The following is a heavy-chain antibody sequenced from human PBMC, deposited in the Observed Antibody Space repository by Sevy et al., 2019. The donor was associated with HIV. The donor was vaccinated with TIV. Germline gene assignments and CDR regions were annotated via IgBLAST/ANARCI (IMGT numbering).Heavy chain of an antibody. CDR3: ATTKDYYDSSGCPFDY. V-gene: IGHV1-24*01. CDR1: GYTLAELS. J-gene: IGHJ4*02. Sequence: ASVKVSCKVSGYTLAELSMHWVRQAPGKGLEWMGSFAPEDGETIYAQKFQGRVTMTEDTSADTAYMELSSLRSEDTAVYFCATTKDYYDSSGCPFDYWGQGTLVTVSS. CDR2: FAPEDGET. D-gene: IGHD3-22*01.